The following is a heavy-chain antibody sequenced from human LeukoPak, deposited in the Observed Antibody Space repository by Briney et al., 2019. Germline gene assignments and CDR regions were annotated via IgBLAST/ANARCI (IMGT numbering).Heavy chain of an antibody. CDR2: IIPIFGTA. Sequence: GASVKVSCTASGGTFSSYAISWVRQAPGQGLEWMGGIIPIFGTANYAQKFQGRVTITADESTSTAYMELSSLRSEDTAVYYCARGSIQLWRNYYSYYGMDVWGQGTTVTVSS. J-gene: IGHJ6*02. CDR3: ARGSIQLWRNYYSYYGMDV. V-gene: IGHV1-69*13. CDR1: GGTFSSYA. D-gene: IGHD5-18*01.